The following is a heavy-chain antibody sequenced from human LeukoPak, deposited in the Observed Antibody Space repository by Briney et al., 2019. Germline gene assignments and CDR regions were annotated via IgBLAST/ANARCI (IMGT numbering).Heavy chain of an antibody. CDR1: GYTLTELS. CDR3: AGRDCSSTSCPFDY. J-gene: IGHJ4*02. Sequence: ASVKVSCKVSGYTLTELSMHWVRQAPGKGLEWRGGFDPEDGETIYAQKVQGRVTMTEDTSTDTAYMELSSLRSEDTAVYYCAGRDCSSTSCPFDYWGQGTLVTVSS. D-gene: IGHD2-2*01. V-gene: IGHV1-24*01. CDR2: FDPEDGET.